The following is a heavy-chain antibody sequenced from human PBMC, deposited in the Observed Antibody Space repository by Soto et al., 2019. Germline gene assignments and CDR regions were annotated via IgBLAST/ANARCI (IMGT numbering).Heavy chain of an antibody. Sequence: PSETLSLTCTVSGDSISSYYWSWIRQPPGKGLEWIGYIFYIGNTNYNPSLKSRVTISIDTSKNQFSLNLSSVTAADTAVYYCAGSGIYRGHHYYYGMDVWGQGTTVTVSS. D-gene: IGHD3-10*01. CDR2: IFYIGNT. CDR3: AGSGIYRGHHYYYGMDV. V-gene: IGHV4-59*12. CDR1: GDSISSYY. J-gene: IGHJ6*02.